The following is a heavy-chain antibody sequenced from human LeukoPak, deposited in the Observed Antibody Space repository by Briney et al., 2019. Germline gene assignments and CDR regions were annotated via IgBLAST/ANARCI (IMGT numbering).Heavy chain of an antibody. CDR1: RHSFSTYS. V-gene: IGHV3-21*01. CDR2: ITSSGSYI. CDR3: ATEWGSCTKGVCDVVSGRRREY. J-gene: IGHJ4*02. Sequence: GGSLRLSRAASRHSFSTYSMNWVRQAPGKGLEWVSYITSSGSYIYYADSVKGRFTISRDNAKNSLYLLMDSLRAEDTAVYYCATEWGSCTKGVCDVVSGRRREYWGQGTLVTVSS. D-gene: IGHD2-8*01.